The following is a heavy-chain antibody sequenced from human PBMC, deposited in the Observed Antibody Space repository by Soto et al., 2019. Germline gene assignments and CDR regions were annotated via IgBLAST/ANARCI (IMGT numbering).Heavy chain of an antibody. CDR1: GYNFINYG. J-gene: IGHJ5*01. CDR2: ISGSNGAT. Sequence: GASVKVSCKFSGYNFINYGMTWVRQAPGQGLEWMGWISGSNGATKYAQRFQARDTLTTDTSTNTAYMELRSLRLDDTAVYYCARDSKWLIINGNWFDSWGQGTLVTV. D-gene: IGHD5-12*01. CDR3: ARDSKWLIINGNWFDS. V-gene: IGHV1-18*04.